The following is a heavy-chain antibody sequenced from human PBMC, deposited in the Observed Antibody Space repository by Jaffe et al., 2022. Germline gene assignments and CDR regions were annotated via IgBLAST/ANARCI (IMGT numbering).Heavy chain of an antibody. J-gene: IGHJ4*02. Sequence: EVQLVQSGAEVKKPGESLKISCEGSGYTFTYYWIGWVRQMPGKGLEWMGIIYPGDSATRYSPSFQGQVTISVDKSIGIAFLHWSSLKASDTAMYYCVRRSPHCGGDCYSEDYWGQGTLVTVSS. D-gene: IGHD2-21*02. V-gene: IGHV5-51*03. CDR1: GYTFTYYW. CDR2: IYPGDSAT. CDR3: VRRSPHCGGDCYSEDY.